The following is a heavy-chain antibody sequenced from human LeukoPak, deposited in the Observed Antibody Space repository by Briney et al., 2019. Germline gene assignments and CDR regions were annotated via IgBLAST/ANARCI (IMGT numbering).Heavy chain of an antibody. CDR2: IYPGDSDT. CDR1: GYRFTSYW. D-gene: IGHD3-10*01. Sequence: GESLKISCKGSGYRFTSYWIGWVRQMPGKGLEWMGIIYPGDSDTKYSPSFQGQVTISADKSISTAYLQWSSLKASDTAMYYCARLAGSGMGYYYYYYMDVWGKGTTVTVSS. CDR3: ARLAGSGMGYYYYYYMDV. V-gene: IGHV5-51*01. J-gene: IGHJ6*03.